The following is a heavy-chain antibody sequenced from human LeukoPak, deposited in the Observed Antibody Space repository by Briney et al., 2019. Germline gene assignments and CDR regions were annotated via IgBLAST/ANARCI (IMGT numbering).Heavy chain of an antibody. J-gene: IGHJ4*02. D-gene: IGHD1-20*01. V-gene: IGHV3-7*01. CDR3: AREKEANWNDVYFDY. Sequence: GGSLRLSCAASGFTFSSYWMSWVRQALGKGLEWVANIKQDGSEKYYVDSVKGRFTISRDNAKNSLYLQMNSLRAEDTTVYYCAREKEANWNDVYFDYWGQGTLVTVSS. CDR2: IKQDGSEK. CDR1: GFTFSSYW.